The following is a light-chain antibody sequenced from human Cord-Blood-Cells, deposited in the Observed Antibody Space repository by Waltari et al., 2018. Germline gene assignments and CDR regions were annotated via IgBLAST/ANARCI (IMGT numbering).Light chain of an antibody. CDR1: SSDVGGYNY. J-gene: IGLJ3*02. CDR3: SSYTSSSTWV. V-gene: IGLV2-14*01. CDR2: DVS. Sequence: QSALTQPASVSGSPGQSITISCTGTSSDVGGYNYVSWYQQHPGKAPKLMIYDVSQRPPGVSNRFSGSKSGNTASLTISGLQAEDEADYYCSSYTSSSTWVFGGGTKLTVL.